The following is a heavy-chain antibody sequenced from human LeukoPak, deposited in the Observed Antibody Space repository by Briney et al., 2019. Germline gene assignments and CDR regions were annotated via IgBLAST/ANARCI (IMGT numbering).Heavy chain of an antibody. D-gene: IGHD2-15*01. CDR2: IYSGGTT. J-gene: IGHJ4*02. CDR1: GISVTSSY. V-gene: IGHV3-66*01. Sequence: GGSLRLSCAASGISVTSSYMSWVRQAPGKGLEWVSVIYSGGTTYYADSVKGRFTISRDNSKNTLYLQMNSLRADDTAVYYCARSLVVAARFDYWGQGTLVTVSS. CDR3: ARSLVVAARFDY.